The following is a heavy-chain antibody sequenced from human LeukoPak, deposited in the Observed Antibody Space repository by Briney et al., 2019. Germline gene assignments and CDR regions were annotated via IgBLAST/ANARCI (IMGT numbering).Heavy chain of an antibody. Sequence: GGSLRLSCAASGFTFDDYTMHWVRQAPGKGLEWVSLISWDGGSTYYADSVEGRFTISRDNSKNSLYLQMNSLRTEDTALYYCAKDIGSGGLMDVWGKGTTVTVSS. D-gene: IGHD3-10*01. CDR1: GFTFDDYT. V-gene: IGHV3-43*01. J-gene: IGHJ6*04. CDR3: AKDIGSGGLMDV. CDR2: ISWDGGST.